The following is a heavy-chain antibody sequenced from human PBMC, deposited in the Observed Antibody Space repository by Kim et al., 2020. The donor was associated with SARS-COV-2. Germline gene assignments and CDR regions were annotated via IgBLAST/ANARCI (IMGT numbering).Heavy chain of an antibody. D-gene: IGHD2-2*01. J-gene: IGHJ6*02. CDR2: INAGNGNT. CDR1: GYTFTSYA. V-gene: IGHV1-3*01. CDR3: ARSIVVVPAADYYYYGMDV. Sequence: ASVKVSCKASGYTFTSYAMHWVRQAPGQRLEWMGWINAGNGNTKYSQKFQGRVTITRDTSASTAYMELRSLRSEDTAVYYCARSIVVVPAADYYYYGMDVWGQGTTVTVSS.